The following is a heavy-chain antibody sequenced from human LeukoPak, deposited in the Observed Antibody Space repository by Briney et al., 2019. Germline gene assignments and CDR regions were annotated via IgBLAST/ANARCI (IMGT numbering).Heavy chain of an antibody. CDR2: IWYDGSNK. Sequence: PGRSLRLSCAASGFTFGSYGMHWVRQAPGKGLEWVAVIWYDGSNKYYADSVKGRFTISRDNSKNTLYLQMNSLRAEDTAVYYCAKGPIQRSGGLRRVYYFGYWGQGTLVTVSS. J-gene: IGHJ4*02. CDR1: GFTFGSYG. CDR3: AKGPIQRSGGLRRVYYFGY. V-gene: IGHV3-33*06. D-gene: IGHD5-12*01.